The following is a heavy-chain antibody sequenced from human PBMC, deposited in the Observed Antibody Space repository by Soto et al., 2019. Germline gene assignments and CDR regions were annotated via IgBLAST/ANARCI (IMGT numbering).Heavy chain of an antibody. CDR3: ARGGSPIALAAPFDY. CDR1: GGTFSSYA. Sequence: QVQLVQSGAEVKKPGSSVKVSCKASGGTFSSYAISWVRQAPGQGLEWMGGIIPIFGTANYAQKFQGRVTSTADESTITAYVELSSLRSEDKAVYYCARGGSPIALAAPFDYWGQGTLVTVSS. J-gene: IGHJ4*02. CDR2: IIPIFGTA. V-gene: IGHV1-69*01. D-gene: IGHD6-19*01.